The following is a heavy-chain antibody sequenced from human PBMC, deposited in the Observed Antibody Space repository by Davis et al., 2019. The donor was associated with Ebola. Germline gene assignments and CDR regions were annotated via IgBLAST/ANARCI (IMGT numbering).Heavy chain of an antibody. CDR3: ARMELRGDSGSAFDI. CDR2: ISYDGSNE. J-gene: IGHJ3*02. CDR1: GFTFDTYD. D-gene: IGHD1-7*01. Sequence: GESLKISCVASGFTFDTYDMFWVRQAPGKGLEWVAVISYDGSNEYYADSVKGRFTISRDNSKNTLYLQMNSLRPEDTALYYCARMELRGDSGSAFDIWGQGTMVTVSS. V-gene: IGHV3-30-3*01.